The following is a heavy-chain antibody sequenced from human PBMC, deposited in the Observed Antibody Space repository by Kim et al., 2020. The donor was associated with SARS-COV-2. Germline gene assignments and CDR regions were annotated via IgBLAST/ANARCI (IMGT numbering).Heavy chain of an antibody. D-gene: IGHD3-16*01. V-gene: IGHV1-69*01. Sequence: FGTANYAQKFQGRVTITADESTSTAYMELSSLRSEDTAVYYCARVGPFDYWGQGTLVTVSS. J-gene: IGHJ4*02. CDR2: FGTA. CDR3: ARVGPFDY.